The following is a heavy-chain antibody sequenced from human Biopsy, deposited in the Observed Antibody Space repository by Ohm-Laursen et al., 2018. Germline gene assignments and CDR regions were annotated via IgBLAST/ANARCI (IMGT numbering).Heavy chain of an antibody. CDR3: ARGYSRRVSIFEASIYWFDT. V-gene: IGHV1-8*01. Sequence: GASVEVSCKASGYSFSTYDVNWVRQARGQGLEWMGWMIPSSGKTGYAQRFQGRVTLTMNTSISTAYMELSGLRSEDTVVYFCARGYSRRVSIFEASIYWFDTWGQGTLVTVSS. CDR1: GYSFSTYD. D-gene: IGHD6-6*01. CDR2: MIPSSGKT. J-gene: IGHJ5*02.